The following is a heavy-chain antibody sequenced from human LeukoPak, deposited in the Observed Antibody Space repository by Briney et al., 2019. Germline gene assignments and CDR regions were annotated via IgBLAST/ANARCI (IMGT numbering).Heavy chain of an antibody. V-gene: IGHV3-20*04. CDR1: GFTFDDYG. D-gene: IGHD5-24*01. Sequence: GGSLRLSCAASGFTFDDYGMSWVRQAPGKGLEWVSRINWNGGSTGYADSVKGRFTISRDNAKNSLYLQMNSLRAEDTALYYCARLGYNHPHYYYYYYMDVWGKGTTVTVSS. CDR2: INWNGGST. J-gene: IGHJ6*03. CDR3: ARLGYNHPHYYYYYYMDV.